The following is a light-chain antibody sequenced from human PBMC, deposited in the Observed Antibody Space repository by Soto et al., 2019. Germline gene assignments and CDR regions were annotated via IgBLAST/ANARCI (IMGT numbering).Light chain of an antibody. CDR1: SSDIGDYNY. CDR3: CSYTRSGTLI. J-gene: IGLJ1*01. Sequence: QSLLTQPASVSGSPGQSITISCVGTSSDIGDYNYVSWYQQHPGKVPKVIIFDVSNRPSGVSYRFSGTKSGNTASLTVSGLQAEDEAHYYCCSYTRSGTLIFGTGTKLTVL. CDR2: DVS. V-gene: IGLV2-14*01.